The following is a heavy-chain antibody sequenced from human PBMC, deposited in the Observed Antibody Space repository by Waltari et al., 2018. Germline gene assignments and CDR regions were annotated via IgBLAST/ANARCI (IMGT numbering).Heavy chain of an antibody. Sequence: QVQLQESGPGLVTPSETLSLTGTVSGGPISSYYWSLIRQPPGKGLEWIGYIYYSGSTNYNPSLKSRVTISVDTSKNQFSLKLSSVTAADTAVYYCARLDGYNDHRFDYWGQGTLVTVSS. CDR3: ARLDGYNDHRFDY. CDR2: IYYSGST. J-gene: IGHJ4*02. V-gene: IGHV4-59*08. D-gene: IGHD5-12*01. CDR1: GGPISSYY.